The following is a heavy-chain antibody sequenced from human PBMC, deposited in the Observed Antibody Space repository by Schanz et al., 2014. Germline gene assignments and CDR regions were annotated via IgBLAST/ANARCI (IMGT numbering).Heavy chain of an antibody. CDR2: IIPFLAVS. CDR1: GGTLDTYK. V-gene: IGHV1-69*02. D-gene: IGHD3-16*01. Sequence: QDQLLHSGAAVKKPGSSVRVSCKASGGTLDTYKIAWVRQVPGQGLEWKGRIIPFLAVSNYAQDFQGRVTFTADRATSTVHMDLRSLTSEDTGLYYCARAGRGYAYPLHSYPMGVWGQGTTVIVSS. J-gene: IGHJ6*02. CDR3: ARAGRGYAYPLHSYPMGV.